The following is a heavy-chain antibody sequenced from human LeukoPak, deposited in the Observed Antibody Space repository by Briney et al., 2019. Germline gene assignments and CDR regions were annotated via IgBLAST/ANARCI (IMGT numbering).Heavy chain of an antibody. CDR1: GYTFTGYY. CDR2: INPNSGGT. D-gene: IGHD2-2*01. CDR3: ARDRRYCSSTSCSHWFDP. Sequence: GASVKVSCKASGYTFTGYYMHWVRQAPGQGLEWMGWINPNSGGTNYAQKLQGRVTMTGDTSISTAYMELSRLRSDDTAVYYCARDRRYCSSTSCSHWFDPWGQGTLVTVSS. J-gene: IGHJ5*02. V-gene: IGHV1-2*02.